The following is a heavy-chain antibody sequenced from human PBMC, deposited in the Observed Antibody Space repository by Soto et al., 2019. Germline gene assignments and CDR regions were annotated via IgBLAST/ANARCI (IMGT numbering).Heavy chain of an antibody. CDR3: ASVLGSRRSGSYPSY. Sequence: GGSLRLSCAASGFSISDCSMNWVRRAPGKGLEWISYISTNNDAIYYADSVRGRFTISRDNAKNSLYLQMNSLRAEDTALYYCASVLGSRRSGSYPSYWGQGTLVTVSS. V-gene: IGHV3-48*01. CDR1: GFSISDCS. J-gene: IGHJ4*02. CDR2: ISTNNDAI. D-gene: IGHD3-10*01.